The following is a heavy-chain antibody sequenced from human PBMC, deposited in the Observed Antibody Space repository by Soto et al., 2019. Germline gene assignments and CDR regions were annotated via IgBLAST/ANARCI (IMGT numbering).Heavy chain of an antibody. CDR2: IYHTGNT. CDR1: GASTSTGSYS. D-gene: IGHD6-13*01. Sequence: SETLSLTCAVSGASTSTGSYSWSWIRQPPGKGLEWVGYIYHTGNTYYNPSLKRRVTISIDRSKIQSSLLLSSVTAADTAVYYCASIAAAGLGPFDFWGQGTLVTVSS. V-gene: IGHV4-30-2*01. J-gene: IGHJ4*02. CDR3: ASIAAAGLGPFDF.